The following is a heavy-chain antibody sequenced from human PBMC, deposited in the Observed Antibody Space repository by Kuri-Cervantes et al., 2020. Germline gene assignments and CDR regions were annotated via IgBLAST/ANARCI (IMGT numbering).Heavy chain of an antibody. CDR3: ASIFSGSYGFDWFDP. CDR2: ISYDGSNK. CDR1: GFTFSSYA. J-gene: IGHJ5*02. Sequence: GESLKISCAASGFTFSSYAMHWVRQAPGKGLEWVAVISYDGSNKYYADSVKGRFTISRDNSKNSLYLQMNSLRDEDTAVYYCASIFSGSYGFDWFDPWGQGTLVTVSS. V-gene: IGHV3-30-3*01. D-gene: IGHD1-26*01.